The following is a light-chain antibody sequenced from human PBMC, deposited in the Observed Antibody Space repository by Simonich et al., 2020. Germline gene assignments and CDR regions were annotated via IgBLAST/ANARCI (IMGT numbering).Light chain of an antibody. V-gene: IGKV1-39*01. CDR1: QSISSY. Sequence: DIQMTQSPSSLSASVGDRVTITCRASQSISSYLNWYQQKPGKAPKLLIYAASSLQIGVPSRFSGSGSGTDFTLTISSLQPEDFATYYCQQSCSTQWTFGQGTKVEIK. J-gene: IGKJ1*01. CDR2: AAS. CDR3: QQSCSTQWT.